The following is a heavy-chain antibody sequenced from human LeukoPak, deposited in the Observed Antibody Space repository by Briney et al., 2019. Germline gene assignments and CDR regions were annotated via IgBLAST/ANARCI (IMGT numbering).Heavy chain of an antibody. CDR2: ISGSNGNT. V-gene: IGHV1-18*01. Sequence: ASVKVSCKASGYTFTSYGVSWVRQAPGQGLEWMGWISGSNGNTNNAQKVQGRFTMTTDTSTGTAYMELRSLRSDDTAVYYCARYPLSYSSNWHYYFDYWGQGTLLTVSS. CDR3: ARYPLSYSSNWHYYFDY. J-gene: IGHJ4*02. D-gene: IGHD6-13*01. CDR1: GYTFTSYG.